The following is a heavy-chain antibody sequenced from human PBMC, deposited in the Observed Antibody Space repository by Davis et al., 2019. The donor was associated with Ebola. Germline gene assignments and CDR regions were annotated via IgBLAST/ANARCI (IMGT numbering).Heavy chain of an antibody. Sequence: GESLKISCAASGFTFSSYGMHWVRQAPGKGLEWVAVIWYDGSNKYYADSVKGRFTISRDNSKNTLYLQMNSLRAEDTAVYYCARVGFRDYDFWSGPLTYWGQGTLVTVSS. CDR1: GFTFSSYG. J-gene: IGHJ4*02. CDR3: ARVGFRDYDFWSGPLTY. D-gene: IGHD3-3*01. V-gene: IGHV3-30*19. CDR2: IWYDGSNK.